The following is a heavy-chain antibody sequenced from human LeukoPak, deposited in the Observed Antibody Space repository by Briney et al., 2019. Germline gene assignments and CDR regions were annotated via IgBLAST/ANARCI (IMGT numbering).Heavy chain of an antibody. CDR3: ARDRRVYYYDNSGHTRNMDV. V-gene: IGHV1-2*02. J-gene: IGHJ6*03. CDR1: RYTFTGYY. CDR2: INPNSGGT. Sequence: ASVKVSCKASRYTFTGYYMHWVRQAPGQGLEGMGWINPNSGGTNYAQKFQGRVTMTRDTSISTAYMELSRLRSDDTAVYYCARDRRVYYYDNSGHTRNMDVWGKGTTVTVSS. D-gene: IGHD3-22*01.